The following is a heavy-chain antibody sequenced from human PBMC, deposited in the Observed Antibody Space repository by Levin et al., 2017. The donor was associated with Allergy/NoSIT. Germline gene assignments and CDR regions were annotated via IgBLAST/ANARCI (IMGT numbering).Heavy chain of an antibody. Sequence: GESLKISCAASGFTFSSYAMSWVRQAPGKGLEWVSGISGSGDSTYYADSVKGRFTISRDNSKNTLYLQMNSLRAEDTAVYYGAKDLYTLLWFRELEPDDAFDIWGQGTMVTVSS. J-gene: IGHJ3*02. V-gene: IGHV3-23*01. D-gene: IGHD3-10*01. CDR3: AKDLYTLLWFRELEPDDAFDI. CDR1: GFTFSSYA. CDR2: ISGSGDST.